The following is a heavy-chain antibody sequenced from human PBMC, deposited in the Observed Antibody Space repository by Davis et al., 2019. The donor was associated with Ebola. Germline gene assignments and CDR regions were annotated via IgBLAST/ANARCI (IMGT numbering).Heavy chain of an antibody. CDR2: IKQDGSEK. CDR3: ARDDCSGGSCYPNEIDY. J-gene: IGHJ4*02. CDR1: GFTFSSYW. V-gene: IGHV3-7*03. D-gene: IGHD2-15*01. Sequence: GGSLRLSCAASGFTFSSYWMSWVRQAPGKGLEWVANIKQDGSEKYYVDSVKGRFTISRDNAKNSLYLQMNSLRAEDTAVYYCARDDCSGGSCYPNEIDYWGQGTLVTVSS.